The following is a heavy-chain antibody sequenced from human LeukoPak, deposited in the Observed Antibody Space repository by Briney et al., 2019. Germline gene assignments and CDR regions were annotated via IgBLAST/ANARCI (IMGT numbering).Heavy chain of an antibody. CDR3: ARGYYDSRGYYLLDC. CDR2: IYYSGST. V-gene: IGHV4-59*01. Sequence: ASETLSLTCTVSGGSINNYYWSWIRQSPGKGLEWIGYIYYSGSTKYNPSLKSRVTISVDTSKNQVFLTLYSVTAADTAVYYCARGYYDSRGYYLLDCWGQGTLVTVSS. D-gene: IGHD3-22*01. CDR1: GGSINNYY. J-gene: IGHJ4*02.